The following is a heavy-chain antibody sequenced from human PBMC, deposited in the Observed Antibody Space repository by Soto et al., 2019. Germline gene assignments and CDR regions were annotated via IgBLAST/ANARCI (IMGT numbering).Heavy chain of an antibody. D-gene: IGHD2-15*01. CDR2: ISWNSGSI. CDR3: ARDDCSGGRCYLDY. V-gene: IGHV3-9*01. CDR1: GFTFDDYA. Sequence: GGSLRLSCAASGFTFDDYAMHWVRQAPGKGLEWVSGISWNSGSIGYADSVKGRFTISRDNAKNSLYLQMNSLRADDTAVYYCARDDCSGGRCYLDYWGQGTLVTVSS. J-gene: IGHJ4*02.